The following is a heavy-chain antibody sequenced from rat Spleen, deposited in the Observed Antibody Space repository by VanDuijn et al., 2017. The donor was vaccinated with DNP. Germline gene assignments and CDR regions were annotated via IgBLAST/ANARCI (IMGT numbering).Heavy chain of an antibody. CDR2: ISNTGDNT. D-gene: IGHD1-1*01. CDR3: TRDSGDWYFDF. V-gene: IGHV5-31*01. J-gene: IGHJ1*01. CDR1: GFTFRNYG. Sequence: EVQLVESGGGPVQPGRSLKLSCVVSGFTFRNYGMYWIRQAPGKGLEWVASISNTGDNTYYSDSVKGRFSLSRDNAKSTLYLQMDSLRSEDTATYYCTRDSGDWYFDFWGPGTMVTVSS.